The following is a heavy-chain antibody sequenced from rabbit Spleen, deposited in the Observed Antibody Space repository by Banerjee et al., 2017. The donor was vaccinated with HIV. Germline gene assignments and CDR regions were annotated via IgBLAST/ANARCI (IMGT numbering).Heavy chain of an antibody. J-gene: IGHJ6*01. CDR3: ARRNVDNVGYMFEL. V-gene: IGHV1S45*01. D-gene: IGHD7-1*01. CDR2: IYTGTDNT. Sequence: QEQLVESGGGLVQPEGFLTLTCKASGFSFGDIDVMCWVRQDPGKGLEWIECIYTGTDNTDYASWAKVRFTISKPSSTTVYVKMTSLTAADTSTYFCARRNVDNVGYMFELWGTGTLVTV. CDR1: GFSFGDIDV.